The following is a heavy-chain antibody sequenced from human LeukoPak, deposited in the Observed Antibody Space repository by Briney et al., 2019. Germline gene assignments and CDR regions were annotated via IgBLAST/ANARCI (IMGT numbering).Heavy chain of an antibody. CDR3: ARRDYDILTGQTYYFDY. J-gene: IGHJ4*02. D-gene: IGHD3-9*01. V-gene: IGHV4-34*01. CDR1: GGSFSGYY. CDR2: INHSGST. Sequence: SETLSLTCAVYGGSFSGYYWSWIRQPPGKGLEWIGEINHSGSTYYNPSLKSRVTISVDTSKNQFSLKLSSVTAADTAVYYCARRDYDILTGQTYYFDYWGQGTLVTVSS.